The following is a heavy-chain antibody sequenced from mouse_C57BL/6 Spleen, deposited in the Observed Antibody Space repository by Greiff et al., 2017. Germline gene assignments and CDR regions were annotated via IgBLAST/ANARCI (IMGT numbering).Heavy chain of an antibody. J-gene: IGHJ2*01. D-gene: IGHD3-2*02. V-gene: IGHV1-55*01. CDR3: ARSSSSYSYYFDY. CDR2: IYPGSGST. CDR1: GYTFTSYW. Sequence: QVQLKQPGAELVKPGASVKMSCKASGYTFTSYWITWVKQRPGQGLEWIGDIYPGSGSTNYNEKFKGKATLTVDTSSSTAYMQLSSLTSEDSAVYYCARSSSSYSYYFDYWGQGTTLTVSS.